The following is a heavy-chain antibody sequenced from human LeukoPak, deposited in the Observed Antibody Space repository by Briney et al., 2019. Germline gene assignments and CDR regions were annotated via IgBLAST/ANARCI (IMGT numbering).Heavy chain of an antibody. CDR1: GFTFSSYW. J-gene: IGHJ6*02. CDR3: ARELRYYYYYGMDV. CDR2: IKQDGSEK. V-gene: IGHV3-7*01. D-gene: IGHD2-8*01. Sequence: GGSLRLSCVASGFTFSSYWMSWVRQAPGKGLEWVANIKQDGSEKYYVDSVKGRFTISRDNAKNSLYLQMNSLRVEDTAVYYCARELRYYYYYGMDVWGQGTTVTVSS.